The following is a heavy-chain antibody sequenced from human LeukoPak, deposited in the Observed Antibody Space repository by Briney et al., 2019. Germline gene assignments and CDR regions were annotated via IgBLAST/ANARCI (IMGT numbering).Heavy chain of an antibody. J-gene: IGHJ4*02. V-gene: IGHV3-7*01. CDR1: GFTFSSYW. Sequence: GGSLRLSCAASGFTFSSYWMSWVRQAPGKGLEWVANIKQDGSEKYYVDSVKGRFTISRDNAKNSLHLQMNSLRAEDTAVYYCARDVGYCSSTSCYGDYFDYWGQGTLVTASS. D-gene: IGHD2-2*03. CDR2: IKQDGSEK. CDR3: ARDVGYCSSTSCYGDYFDY.